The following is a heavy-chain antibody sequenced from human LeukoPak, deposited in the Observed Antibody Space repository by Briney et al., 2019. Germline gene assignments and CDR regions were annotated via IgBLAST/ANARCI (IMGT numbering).Heavy chain of an antibody. CDR2: IYYRGST. J-gene: IGHJ4*02. D-gene: IGHD4-23*01. CDR3: ARDYGGKFDY. Sequence: KPSETLSLTCTVSGGSISSYYWSWIRQPPGKGLEWIGYIYYRGSTNYNPSLKSRLTMSVDTSKNQFSLELSSVTAADTAVYYCARDYGGKFDYWGQGTLVTVSS. V-gene: IGHV4-59*01. CDR1: GGSISSYY.